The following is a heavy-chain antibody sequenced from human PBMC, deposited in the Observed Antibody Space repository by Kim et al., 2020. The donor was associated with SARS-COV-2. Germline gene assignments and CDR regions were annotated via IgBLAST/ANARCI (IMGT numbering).Heavy chain of an antibody. Sequence: KYSQKFQGRVTITRDTSASTAYMELSSLRSEDTAVYYCARVVRRKYGMDVWGQGTTVTVSS. J-gene: IGHJ6*02. CDR3: ARVVRRKYGMDV. D-gene: IGHD2-8*01. V-gene: IGHV1-3*01.